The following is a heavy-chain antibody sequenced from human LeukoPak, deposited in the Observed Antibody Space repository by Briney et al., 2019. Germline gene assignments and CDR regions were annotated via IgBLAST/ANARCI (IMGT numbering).Heavy chain of an antibody. CDR3: ASAPFGIY. J-gene: IGHJ4*02. V-gene: IGHV4-61*02. Sequence: NPSQTLSLTCTVFGGSISSGSYYWSWIRQPAGKGLEWIGRIYTSGSTNYNPSLKSRVTISVDTSKNQFSLKLSSVTAADTAVYYCASAPFGIYWGQGTLVTVSS. CDR1: GGSISSGSYY. CDR2: IYTSGST. D-gene: IGHD3-3*01.